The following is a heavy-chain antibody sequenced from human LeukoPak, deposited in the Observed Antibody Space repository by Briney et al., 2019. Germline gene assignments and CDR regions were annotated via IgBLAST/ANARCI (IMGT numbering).Heavy chain of an antibody. Sequence: SETLSLTCTVSGGSISSYYWSWIRQPPGKGLEWIGYIYYSGSTNYNPSLKSRVTISVDTSKNQFSLKLSSVAAADTAVYYCAGPSGRYYYYYMDVWGKGTTVTVSS. J-gene: IGHJ6*03. CDR2: IYYSGST. V-gene: IGHV4-59*01. CDR3: AGPSGRYYYYYMDV. CDR1: GGSISSYY.